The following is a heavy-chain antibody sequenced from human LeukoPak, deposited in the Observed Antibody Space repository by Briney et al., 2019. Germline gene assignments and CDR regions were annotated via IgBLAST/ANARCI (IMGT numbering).Heavy chain of an antibody. V-gene: IGHV3-7*01. CDR3: ARDQDWGFTMIPYFDY. CDR1: EFTFSTSW. J-gene: IGHJ4*02. CDR2: IKQDGSEN. D-gene: IGHD3-22*01. Sequence: GGSLRLSCAASEFTFSTSWMSWVRQAPGKGLEWVANIKQDGSENYYVDSVKGRFTISRDNAKNSLYLQMNSLRAEDTAVYYCARDQDWGFTMIPYFDYWGQGTLVSVSS.